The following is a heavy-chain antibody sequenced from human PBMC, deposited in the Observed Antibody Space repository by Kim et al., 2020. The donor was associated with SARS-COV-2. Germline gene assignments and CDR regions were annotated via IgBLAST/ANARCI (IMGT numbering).Heavy chain of an antibody. CDR3: AREAWNDFWSGYSTIDNYYGMDV. CDR2: IYTSGST. D-gene: IGHD3-3*01. Sequence: SETLSLTCTVSGGSISSYYWSWIRQPAGKGLEWIGRIYTSGSTNYNPSLKSRVTMSVDTSKNQFSLKLSSVTAADTAVYYCAREAWNDFWSGYSTIDNYYGMDVWGQGTTVTVSS. V-gene: IGHV4-4*07. CDR1: GGSISSYY. J-gene: IGHJ6*02.